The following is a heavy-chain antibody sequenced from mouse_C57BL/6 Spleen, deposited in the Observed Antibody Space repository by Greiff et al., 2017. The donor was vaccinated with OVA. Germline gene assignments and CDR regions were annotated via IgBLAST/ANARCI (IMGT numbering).Heavy chain of an antibody. J-gene: IGHJ2*01. CDR2: IRLKSDNYAT. V-gene: IGHV6-3*01. D-gene: IGHD1-1*01. Sequence: EVQLVESGGGLVQPGGSMKLSCVASGFTFSNYWMNWVRQSPEKGLEWVAQIRLKSDNYATHYSVSVKGRFTISRDDSKSSVDLKMNNVRAEDTGSDYCTSRGSSYFYYFDYWGQGTTLTVSS. CDR3: TSRGSSYFYYFDY. CDR1: GFTFSNYW.